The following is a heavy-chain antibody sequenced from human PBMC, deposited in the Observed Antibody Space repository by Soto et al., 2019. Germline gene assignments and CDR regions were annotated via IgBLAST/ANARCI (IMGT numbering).Heavy chain of an antibody. CDR2: IDPSDSYT. Sequence: PGESLKISCKGSGYSFTSYWISWVRQMPGKGLEWMGRIDPSDSYTNYSPSFQGHVTISADKSISTAYLQWSSLKASDTAMYYCARQRYDFWSGYRYYYYYGMDVWGQGTTVNVSS. CDR3: ARQRYDFWSGYRYYYYYGMDV. J-gene: IGHJ6*02. CDR1: GYSFTSYW. D-gene: IGHD3-3*01. V-gene: IGHV5-10-1*01.